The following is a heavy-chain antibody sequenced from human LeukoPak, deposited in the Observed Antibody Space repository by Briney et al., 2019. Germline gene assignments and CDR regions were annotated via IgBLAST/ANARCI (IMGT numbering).Heavy chain of an antibody. CDR1: GDSNSGYY. CDR3: ARDLEDFDSPANDY. V-gene: IGHV4-4*07. Sequence: PSETLSLTCTVSGDSNSGYYWAWIRQPAGKGLEWIGHIYAPGSSNYSPSFKSRVTMSIDMSNNQFSLRLNSVTAADTAMYYCARDLEDFDSPANDYWGQGTHVIVSP. J-gene: IGHJ4*02. CDR2: IYAPGSS. D-gene: IGHD2-15*01.